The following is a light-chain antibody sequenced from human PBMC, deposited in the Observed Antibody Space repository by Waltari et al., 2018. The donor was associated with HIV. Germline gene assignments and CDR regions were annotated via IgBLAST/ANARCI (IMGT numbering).Light chain of an antibody. CDR2: DVY. J-gene: IGLJ1*01. V-gene: IGLV2-11*01. Sequence: QSALTQPPSVSGSTGPSVTIPCPGPTRDVGSYNYVFWYQQYPGKAPKLIIFDVYQRPSGVPERFSGSRSGNTASLTISGLQTEDEADYFCCAYAAGHVSYVFGTGT. CDR3: CAYAAGHVSYV. CDR1: TRDVGSYNY.